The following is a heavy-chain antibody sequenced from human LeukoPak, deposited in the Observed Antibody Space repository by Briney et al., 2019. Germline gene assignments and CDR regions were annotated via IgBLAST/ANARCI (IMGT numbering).Heavy chain of an antibody. CDR3: AKDQGESGYGGVWFDP. CDR2: ISWDSGSI. Sequence: PGGSLRLSCAASGFTFDDYAIHWVRQAPGKGLEWVSGISWDSGSIGYADSVKGRFTISRDNAKNSLYLQMNSLRAEDTALYYCAKDQGESGYGGVWFDPWGQGTLVTVSS. CDR1: GFTFDDYA. J-gene: IGHJ5*02. V-gene: IGHV3-9*01. D-gene: IGHD5-12*01.